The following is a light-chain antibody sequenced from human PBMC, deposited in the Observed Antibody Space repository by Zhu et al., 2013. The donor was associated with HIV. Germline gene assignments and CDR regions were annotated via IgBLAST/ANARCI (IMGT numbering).Light chain of an antibody. Sequence: EIVMTQSPATLSVSPGERATLSCRASQSVSSNLAWYQQKPGQAPRLLIYDASTRATDIPARFGGSGSGTEFTLTISRVEPEDFAVYYCQQYGASPLTFGGGTTVEIK. CDR1: QSVSSN. CDR2: DAS. V-gene: IGKV3-15*01. J-gene: IGKJ4*01. CDR3: QQYGASPLT.